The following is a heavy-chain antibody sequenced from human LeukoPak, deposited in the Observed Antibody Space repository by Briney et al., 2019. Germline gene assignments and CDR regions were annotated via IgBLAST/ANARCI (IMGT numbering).Heavy chain of an antibody. Sequence: ASVKVSCKASGYTFTGYYMHWVRQAPGQGLEWMGWFNPNSGGKNYAQTFQGRVTMTRDTSIRPAFMELSRLRSDDTAVYYCARDEGGRYFDWLLYWDYWGQGTLVTVSS. D-gene: IGHD3-9*01. J-gene: IGHJ4*02. CDR3: ARDEGGRYFDWLLYWDY. V-gene: IGHV1-2*02. CDR2: FNPNSGGK. CDR1: GYTFTGYY.